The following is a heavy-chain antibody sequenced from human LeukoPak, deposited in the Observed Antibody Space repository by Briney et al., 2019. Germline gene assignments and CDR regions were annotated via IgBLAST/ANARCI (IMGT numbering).Heavy chain of an antibody. CDR3: AKQQARPYSSGWEPLDY. CDR2: IFTGSSA. CDR1: GFTVSSTY. Sequence: SGGSLRLSCAVSGFTVSSTYMSWVRQAPGKGLEWVSVIFTGSSADYAESVKGRFTISRDNSRNTLHLQMNSLRAEDTAVYYCAKQQARPYSSGWEPLDYWGQGTLVTVSS. J-gene: IGHJ4*02. V-gene: IGHV3-66*04. D-gene: IGHD6-19*01.